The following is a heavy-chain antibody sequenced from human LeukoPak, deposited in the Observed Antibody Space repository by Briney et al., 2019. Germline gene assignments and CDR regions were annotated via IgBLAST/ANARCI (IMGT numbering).Heavy chain of an antibody. V-gene: IGHV3-30-3*01. Sequence: GGSLRLSCAASGFTFSSYAMHWVRQAPGKGLEWVAVITYSGRIKYYADPVNGRFTISRDNSKNTLYLHVNSLRTQDTGLYYCARGKGFYYYGIDIWGQRTTCTVSS. CDR2: ITYSGRIK. CDR3: ARGKGFYYYGIDI. J-gene: IGHJ6*02. CDR1: GFTFSSYA.